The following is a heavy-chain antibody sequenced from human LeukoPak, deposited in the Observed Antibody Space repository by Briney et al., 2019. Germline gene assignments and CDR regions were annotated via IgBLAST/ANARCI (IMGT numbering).Heavy chain of an antibody. CDR2: IYYSGST. J-gene: IGHJ4*02. CDR3: ARVVNQREYYFDY. V-gene: IGHV4-39*07. Sequence: PSETLSLTCTVSGGSISSSSYYWGWIRQPPGKGLEWIGSIYYSGSTYYNPSLKSRVTISVDTSKNQFSLKLSSVTAADTAVYYCARVVNQREYYFDYWGQGTLVTVSS. D-gene: IGHD2-2*01. CDR1: GGSISSSSYY.